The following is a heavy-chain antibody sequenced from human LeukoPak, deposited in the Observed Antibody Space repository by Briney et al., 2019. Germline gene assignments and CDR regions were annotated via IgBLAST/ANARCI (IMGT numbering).Heavy chain of an antibody. V-gene: IGHV4-34*01. J-gene: IGHJ5*02. D-gene: IGHD2-2*01. CDR2: INHSGST. Sequence: PSETLSLTCAVYGGSFSGYYWSWIRQPPGKGLEWIGEINHSGSTNYNPSLKSRVTISVDTSKNQFSLKLSSVTAADTAVYYCARGNEVPAAIWARGLWFDPWGQGTLVTVSS. CDR3: ARGNEVPAAIWARGLWFDP. CDR1: GGSFSGYY.